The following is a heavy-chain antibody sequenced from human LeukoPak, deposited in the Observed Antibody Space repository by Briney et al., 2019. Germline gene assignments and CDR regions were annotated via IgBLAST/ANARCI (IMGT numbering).Heavy chain of an antibody. D-gene: IGHD6-13*01. CDR3: ARETIAAAGDFDY. V-gene: IGHV4-61*01. CDR1: GGSVSSGSYY. J-gene: IGHJ4*02. Sequence: SETLSLTCTISGGSVSSGSYYWSWIRQPPGKGLEWIGYIYYSGGTNYNPSLKSRVTISVDTSKNQFSLKLSSVTAADTAVYYCARETIAAAGDFDYWGQGTLVTVSS. CDR2: IYYSGGT.